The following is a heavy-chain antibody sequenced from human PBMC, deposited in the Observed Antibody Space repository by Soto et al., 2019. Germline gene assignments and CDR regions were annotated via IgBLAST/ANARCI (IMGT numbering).Heavy chain of an antibody. CDR3: AKDPQLSYYYGSGSYHDY. V-gene: IGHV3-23*01. Sequence: EVQLLESGGGLVQPGGSLRLSCAASGFTFSSYAMSWVRQAPGKGLEWVSAISGSGGSTYYADSVKGRFTISRDNSKNTLYLQMNSLRAEDTAVYYCAKDPQLSYYYGSGSYHDYWGQGTLVTVSS. J-gene: IGHJ4*02. D-gene: IGHD3-10*01. CDR2: ISGSGGST. CDR1: GFTFSSYA.